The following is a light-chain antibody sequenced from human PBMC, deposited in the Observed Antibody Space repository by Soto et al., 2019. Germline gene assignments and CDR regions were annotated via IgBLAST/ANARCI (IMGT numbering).Light chain of an antibody. J-gene: IGLJ1*01. CDR2: DTD. Sequence: QAVVTQEPSLTVSPGGTVTLTCGSSTGAVTSGHYPYWFQQKPGQAPRTLIFDTDNKHSWTPARFSGFLLGGKAALTLSGAQHEDEAEYYCLLSYNGARGVFGPGTKLTVL. CDR3: LLSYNGARGV. V-gene: IGLV7-46*01. CDR1: TGAVTSGHY.